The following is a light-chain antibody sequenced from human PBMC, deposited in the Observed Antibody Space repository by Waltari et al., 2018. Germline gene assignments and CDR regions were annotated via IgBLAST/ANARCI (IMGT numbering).Light chain of an antibody. CDR1: TGAVSSGHY. J-gene: IGLJ2*01. V-gene: IGLV7-46*01. CDR3: LLYYSGARV. Sequence: QAVVTQEPSLTVSPGGTVTLTCGSSTGAVSSGHYPYWFQQKPGQAPRTLIYDTSNKHAWTPARFSVSLLGGKAALTIPGAQPEDEAENYCLLYYSGARVFGGETKLSVL. CDR2: DTS.